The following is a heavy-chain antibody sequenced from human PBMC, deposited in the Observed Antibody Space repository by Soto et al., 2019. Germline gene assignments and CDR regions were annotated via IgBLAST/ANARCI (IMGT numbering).Heavy chain of an antibody. V-gene: IGHV4-39*01. Sequence: QLQLQESGPGLVKPSETLSLTCTVSGGSISISGYCWGWIRQPPGKGLEWIGNINYSGNTYYNPSPQSRLTVSVHTSKNQFPLNLSSVTAADTAMYFGARHKGPYSGMDVSGQGTTVPVSS. CDR3: ARHKGPYSGMDV. CDR1: GGSISISGYC. J-gene: IGHJ6*02. CDR2: INYSGNT.